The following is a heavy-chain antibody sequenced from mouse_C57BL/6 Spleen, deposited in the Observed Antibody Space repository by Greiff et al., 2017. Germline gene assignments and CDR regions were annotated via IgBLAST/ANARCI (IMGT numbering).Heavy chain of an antibody. Sequence: QVHVKQPGAELVRPGTSVKLSCKASGYTFTSYWMHWVKQRPGQGLEWIGVIDPSDSYTNYNQKFKGKATLTVDTSSSTAYMQLSSLTSEDSAVYYCARERLTGTTWFAYWGQGTLVTVSA. V-gene: IGHV1-59*01. CDR1: GYTFTSYW. CDR2: IDPSDSYT. D-gene: IGHD4-1*01. J-gene: IGHJ3*01. CDR3: ARERLTGTTWFAY.